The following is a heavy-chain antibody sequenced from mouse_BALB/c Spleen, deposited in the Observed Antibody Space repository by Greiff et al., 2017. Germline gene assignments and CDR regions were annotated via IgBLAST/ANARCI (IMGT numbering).Heavy chain of an antibody. CDR1: GFTFSSFG. CDR3: ARQRGSGVFAY. D-gene: IGHD3-2*02. Sequence: DVKLVESGGGLVQPGGSRKLSCAASGFTFSSFGMHWVRQAPEKGLEWVAYISSGSSTIYYADTVKGRFTISRDNPKNTLFLQMTSLRSEDTAMYYCARQRGSGVFAYWGQGTLVTVSA. J-gene: IGHJ3*01. CDR2: ISSGSSTI. V-gene: IGHV5-17*02.